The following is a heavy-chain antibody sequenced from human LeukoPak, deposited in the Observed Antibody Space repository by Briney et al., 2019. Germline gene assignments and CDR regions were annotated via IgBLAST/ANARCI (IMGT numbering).Heavy chain of an antibody. CDR1: GGSVSSGSYY. CDR3: ARERRELGELPGYFDY. J-gene: IGHJ4*02. CDR2: IYYSGST. V-gene: IGHV4-61*01. D-gene: IGHD1-26*01. Sequence: SETLSLTCTVSGGSVSSGSYYWSWIRQPPGKGLEWIGYIYYSGSTNYNPSLKSRVTISVDTSKNQFSLKLSSVTAADTAVYYCARERRELGELPGYFDYWGQGTLVTVSS.